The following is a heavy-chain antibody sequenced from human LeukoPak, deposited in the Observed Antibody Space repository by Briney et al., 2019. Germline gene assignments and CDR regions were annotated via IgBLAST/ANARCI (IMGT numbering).Heavy chain of an antibody. CDR1: GGSFSGYY. Sequence: SETLSLTCAVYGGSFSGYYWSWIRQPPGKGLERIGEINHSGSTNYNPSLKSRVTISVDTSKNQFSLKLSSVTAADTAVYYCARGDYVWGSYRYPSPFDYWRQGTLITVSS. D-gene: IGHD3-16*02. V-gene: IGHV4-34*01. CDR3: ARGDYVWGSYRYPSPFDY. J-gene: IGHJ4*02. CDR2: INHSGST.